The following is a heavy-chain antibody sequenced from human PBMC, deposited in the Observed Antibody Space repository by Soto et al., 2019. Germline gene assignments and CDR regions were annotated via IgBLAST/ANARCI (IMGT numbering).Heavy chain of an antibody. Sequence: SETLSLTCTVSGGSISSGDYYWSWIRQPPGKGLEWIGYIYYSGSTYYNPSLKSRVTISVDTSKNQFSLKLSSVTAADTAVYYCARTPFIYGDYEIGYYFDYWGQGTLVTVSS. J-gene: IGHJ4*02. CDR2: IYYSGST. D-gene: IGHD4-17*01. CDR3: ARTPFIYGDYEIGYYFDY. CDR1: GGSISSGDYY. V-gene: IGHV4-30-4*01.